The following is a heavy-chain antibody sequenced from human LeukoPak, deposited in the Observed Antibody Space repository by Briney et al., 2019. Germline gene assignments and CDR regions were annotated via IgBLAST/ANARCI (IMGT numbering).Heavy chain of an antibody. J-gene: IGHJ6*03. CDR1: GYSFTSYW. V-gene: IGHV5-51*01. D-gene: IGHD6-13*01. CDR2: IYPGDSDT. CDR3: ARLGNPIAAAPRTPRLLYYYMDV. Sequence: RGESLKISFKGSGYSFTSYWIGWVRQMPGKGLEWMWIIYPGDSDTRYSPSFQGQVTISADKSISTAYLQWSSLKASDTAMYYCARLGNPIAAAPRTPRLLYYYMDVWGKGTTVTVSS.